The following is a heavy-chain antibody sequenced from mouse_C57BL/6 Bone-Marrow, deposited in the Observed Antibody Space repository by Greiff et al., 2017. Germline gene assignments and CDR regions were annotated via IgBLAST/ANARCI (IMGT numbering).Heavy chain of an antibody. Sequence: VHLVESGAELARPGASVKLSCKASGYTFTSYGISWVKQRTGQGLEWIGEIYPRSGNTYYNEKFKGKATLTADKSSSTAYMELRSLTSEDSAVYFCATVVAHFDYWGQGTTLTVSS. D-gene: IGHD1-1*01. V-gene: IGHV1-81*01. CDR1: GYTFTSYG. J-gene: IGHJ2*01. CDR2: IYPRSGNT. CDR3: ATVVAHFDY.